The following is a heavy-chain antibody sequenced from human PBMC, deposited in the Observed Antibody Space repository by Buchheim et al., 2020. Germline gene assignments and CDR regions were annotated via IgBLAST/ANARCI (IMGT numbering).Heavy chain of an antibody. D-gene: IGHD3-3*01. Sequence: EVQLLESGGDLVQPGGSLRLSCAASGFTFSSYAMNWVRQAPGKGLEWVSGICGSSGVNTYYADSVKGRFTVSRDNAKRSLHLQMNSLRAEDTAVYYCARANLDVMLFGVIIGASSPWGRGFYMDAWGKGTT. CDR1: GFTFSSYA. CDR2: ICGSSGVNT. CDR3: ARANLDVMLFGVIIGASSPWGRGFYMDA. V-gene: IGHV3-23*01. J-gene: IGHJ6*03.